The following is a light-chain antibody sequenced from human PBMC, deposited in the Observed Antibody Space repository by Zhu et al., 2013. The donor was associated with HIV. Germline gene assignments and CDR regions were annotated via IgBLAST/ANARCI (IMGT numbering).Light chain of an antibody. CDR2: TAS. V-gene: IGKV1-9*01. CDR1: QAINTY. J-gene: IGKJ3*01. Sequence: DVQLTQAPSFISASVGDRVAITCRASQAINTYIAWYRQRPGKAPELLIYTASTLQSGVPSRFSGSGSGTDFTLTINSLQPEDFATYFCQDLNNNPAFGPGTKVDI. CDR3: QDLNNNPA.